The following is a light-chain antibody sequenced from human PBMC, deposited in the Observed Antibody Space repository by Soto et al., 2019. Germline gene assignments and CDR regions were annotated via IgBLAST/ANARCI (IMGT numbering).Light chain of an antibody. J-gene: IGKJ4*01. V-gene: IGKV1-33*01. CDR2: GAS. CDR1: QDISNH. Sequence: DIQMTQSPSSLSASVGDRVTITCQASQDISNHLNWYQLKPGKAPKFLIYGASNLETGVPSRFGGSGSGTDFTFTISSLQPEDTATYYCQKSDNFPLTFGGGTTVEIK. CDR3: QKSDNFPLT.